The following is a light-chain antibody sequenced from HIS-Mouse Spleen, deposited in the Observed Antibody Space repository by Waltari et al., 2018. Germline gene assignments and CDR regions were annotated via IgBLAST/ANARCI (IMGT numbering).Light chain of an antibody. CDR3: QVWDSSSDHVV. J-gene: IGLJ2*01. CDR2: DDS. V-gene: IGLV3-21*03. CDR1: NIGSKS. Sequence: SYVLTQPPSVSVAPGKTARITCGGNNIGSKSVHWYQQKPGQAPVLVVYDDSDRPSGIPGRFSGSNSGNTATRTISRVEAGDEADYYCQVWDSSSDHVVFGGGTKLTVL.